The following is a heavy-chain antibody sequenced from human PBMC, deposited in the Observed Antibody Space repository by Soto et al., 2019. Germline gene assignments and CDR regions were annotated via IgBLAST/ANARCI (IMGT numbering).Heavy chain of an antibody. D-gene: IGHD6-13*01. CDR2: INQGGTT. V-gene: IGHV4-34*01. CDR1: GGSFSGHY. J-gene: IGHJ4*02. CDR3: ARGVPGYSSSWYAY. Sequence: PSETLSLTCAVYGGSFSGHYWSWIRQPPGEGLEWIGEINQGGTTNYNPSLKSRVTISVDTSKNQFSLKLSSVTAADTAVYYCARGVPGYSSSWYAYWGQGTLVTVSS.